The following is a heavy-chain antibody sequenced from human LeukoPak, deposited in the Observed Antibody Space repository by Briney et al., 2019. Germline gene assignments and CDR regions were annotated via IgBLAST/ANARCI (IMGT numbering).Heavy chain of an antibody. Sequence: GGSLRLSCAASGFTFSSYWMSWVRQAPGKGQEWVAHIKQDGSEKYYVDSVKGRFTISRDNAKNSLYLQMNSLRAEDTAVYYCARDGANYDFWSGYYFFPFYFDYWGQGTLVTVSS. CDR3: ARDGANYDFWSGYYFFPFYFDY. J-gene: IGHJ4*02. D-gene: IGHD3-3*01. CDR2: IKQDGSEK. CDR1: GFTFSSYW. V-gene: IGHV3-7*01.